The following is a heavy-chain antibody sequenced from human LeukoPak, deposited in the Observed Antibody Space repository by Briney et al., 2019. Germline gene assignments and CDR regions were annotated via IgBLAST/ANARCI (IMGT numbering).Heavy chain of an antibody. D-gene: IGHD6-6*01. V-gene: IGHV3-21*01. CDR1: GFTFSSYS. CDR2: ISSSSSYI. CDR3: ARVSKGGQRINYSSSSGRPWFDP. Sequence: GGSLRLSCEASGFTFSSYSMNWVRQAPGKGLEWVSSISSSSSYIYYADSVKGRFTISRDNAKNSLYLQMNSLRAEDTAVYYCARVSKGGQRINYSSSSGRPWFDPWGQGALVAVSS. J-gene: IGHJ5*02.